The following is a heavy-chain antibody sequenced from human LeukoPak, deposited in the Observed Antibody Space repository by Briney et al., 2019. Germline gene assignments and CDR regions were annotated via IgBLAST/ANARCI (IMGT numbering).Heavy chain of an antibody. CDR2: IKQDGSEK. D-gene: IGHD6-13*01. CDR3: ARSIKLWSSWYDYYYYYYMDV. CDR1: GFTFSSYW. J-gene: IGHJ6*03. V-gene: IGHV3-7*01. Sequence: GGTLRLSCAASGFTFSSYWMSWVRQAPGKGLEWVANIKQDGSEKYYVDSVKGRFTISRDNAKNSLYLQMNSLRAEDTAVYYCARSIKLWSSWYDYYYYYYMDVWGKGTTVTISS.